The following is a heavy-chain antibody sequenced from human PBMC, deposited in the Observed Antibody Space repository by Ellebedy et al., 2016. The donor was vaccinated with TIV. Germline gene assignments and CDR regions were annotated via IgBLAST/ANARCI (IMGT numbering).Heavy chain of an antibody. V-gene: IGHV3-53*01. Sequence: GESLKISCEASGFTFNNHAVSWVRQAPGKGLEWISGTGSTFSADSVQGLFTVSRDNSKQMVYLQMNSLTSEDTGVYYCAREAGISSFRHWYIDLWGRGTLVIVSS. J-gene: IGHJ2*01. D-gene: IGHD6-6*01. CDR3: AREAGISSFRHWYIDL. CDR1: GFTFNNHA. CDR2: TGST.